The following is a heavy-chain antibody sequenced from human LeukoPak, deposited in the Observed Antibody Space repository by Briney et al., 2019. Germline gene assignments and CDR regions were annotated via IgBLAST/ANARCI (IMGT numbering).Heavy chain of an antibody. D-gene: IGHD2-8*01. CDR3: ARALGYCTNGVCQTWAVPGP. CDR1: GYTFSSYG. V-gene: IGHV7-4-1*02. J-gene: IGHJ5*02. CDR2: INTNIGNP. Sequence: ASVKVSCKASGYTFSSYGMNWVRQAPGQGLEWMGWINTNIGNPTYAQGFTGRFVFSLDTSASTAYLQISSLKAEDTAVYYCARALGYCTNGVCQTWAVPGPWGQGTLVTVSS.